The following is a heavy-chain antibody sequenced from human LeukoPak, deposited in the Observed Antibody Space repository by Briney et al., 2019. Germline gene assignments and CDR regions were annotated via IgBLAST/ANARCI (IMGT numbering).Heavy chain of an antibody. CDR1: GYTFTGYC. J-gene: IGHJ4*02. Sequence: GASVKVSCKASGYTFTGYCMHWVRQAPGQGLEWMGWINPNSGGTNYAQKFQGRVTMTRDTSTSTAYVELSRLRSDDTAVYYCARGREIFGVVINIPFDYWGQGTLVTVSS. CDR3: ARGREIFGVVINIPFDY. V-gene: IGHV1-2*02. D-gene: IGHD3-3*01. CDR2: INPNSGGT.